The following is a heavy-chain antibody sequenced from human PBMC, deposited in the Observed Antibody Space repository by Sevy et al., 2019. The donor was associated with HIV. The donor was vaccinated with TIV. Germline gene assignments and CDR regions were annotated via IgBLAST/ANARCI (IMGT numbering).Heavy chain of an antibody. D-gene: IGHD2-21*02. CDR1: GFTFSDSA. CDR3: TRLMEGSAVVMTALDS. CDR2: IRSKGENYAT. Sequence: GGSLRLSCAASGFTFSDSAIHWVRQASGKGLEWVGRIRSKGENYATAYTASVKGRFAISRDDSENTAYLQMNSLKSEDTAVYYCTRLMEGSAVVMTALDSWGQGTLVTVSS. V-gene: IGHV3-73*01. J-gene: IGHJ4*02.